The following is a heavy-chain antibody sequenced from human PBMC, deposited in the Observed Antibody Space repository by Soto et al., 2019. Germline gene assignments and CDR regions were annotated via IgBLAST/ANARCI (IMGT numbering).Heavy chain of an antibody. D-gene: IGHD3-9*01. J-gene: IGHJ6*02. Sequence: SVKVSCKASGYTFTSYGFSWVRPAPGQGLEWMRWISAYNGNTNYAQQLQGRVTMTTDTSTSTAYMELKSLRSDDTAVYYCARYDENLTGAGYYYYGMDVWGQGTTVTVSS. V-gene: IGHV1-18*01. CDR1: GYTFTSYG. CDR3: ARYDENLTGAGYYYYGMDV. CDR2: ISAYNGNT.